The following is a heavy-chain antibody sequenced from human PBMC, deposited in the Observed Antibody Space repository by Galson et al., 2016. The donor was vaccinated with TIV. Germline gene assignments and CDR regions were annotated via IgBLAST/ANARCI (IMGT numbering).Heavy chain of an antibody. CDR1: GGTFNKYA. J-gene: IGHJ6*02. Sequence: SVKVSCKASGGTFNKYAISWVRQAPGQGLEWMGGIIPIFRTSRYAQKFQGRVTITADEYMSTVDMELSSLRSEDTAVYYCVRGMGATTYYQYGMDVWGQGTTVTASS. CDR2: IIPIFRTS. CDR3: VRGMGATTYYQYGMDV. D-gene: IGHD1-26*01. V-gene: IGHV1-69*13.